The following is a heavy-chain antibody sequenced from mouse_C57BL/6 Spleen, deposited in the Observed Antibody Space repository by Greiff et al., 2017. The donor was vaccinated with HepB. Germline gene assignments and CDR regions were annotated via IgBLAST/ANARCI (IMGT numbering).Heavy chain of an antibody. CDR3: ASGRDYDGFAY. V-gene: IGHV2-6*01. CDR2: IWGVGST. Sequence: VKVVESGPGLVAPSQSLSITCTVSGFSLTSYGVDWVRQSPGKGLEWLGVIWGVGSTNYNSALKSRLSISKDNSKSQVFLKMNSLQTDDTAMYYCASGRDYDGFAYWGQGTLVTVSA. CDR1: GFSLTSYG. D-gene: IGHD2-4*01. J-gene: IGHJ3*01.